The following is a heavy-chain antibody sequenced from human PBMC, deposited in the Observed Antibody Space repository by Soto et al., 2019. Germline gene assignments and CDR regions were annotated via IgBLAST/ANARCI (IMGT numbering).Heavy chain of an antibody. CDR3: ARGAWGSAAGTGESDY. CDR2: IIPIFGTA. CDR1: GGTFSSYA. D-gene: IGHD6-13*01. V-gene: IGHV1-69*12. Sequence: QVQLVQSGAEVKKPGSSVKVSCKASGGTFSSYAISWVRQAPGQGLEWMGGIIPIFGTANYAQEFQGRVTITADESTSTADMERSILRSEDTAVYYCARGAWGSAAGTGESDYRGQGTLVTVSS. J-gene: IGHJ4*02.